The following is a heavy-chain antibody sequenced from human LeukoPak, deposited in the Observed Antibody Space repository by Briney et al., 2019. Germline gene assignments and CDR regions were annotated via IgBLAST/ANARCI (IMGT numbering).Heavy chain of an antibody. J-gene: IGHJ5*02. V-gene: IGHV4-59*01. CDR3: ARDMTLYDSMEGWFDP. CDR2: IYYSGST. Sequence: SETLSLTCTVSGGSISSYYWSWIRQPPEKGREWIGYIYYSGSTNYNPSLKSRVTISVDTSKNQFSLKLSSVTAADTAVYYCARDMTLYDSMEGWFDPWGQGTLVTVSS. D-gene: IGHD2/OR15-2a*01. CDR1: GGSISSYY.